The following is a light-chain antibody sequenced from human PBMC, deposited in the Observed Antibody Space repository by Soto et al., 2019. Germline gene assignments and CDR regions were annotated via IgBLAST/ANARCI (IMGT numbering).Light chain of an antibody. V-gene: IGKV4-1*01. CDR2: WAS. CDR1: QSVLYSSNNKNY. Sequence: DFVMTQSPDSLAVSLGERATINCKSSQSVLYSSNNKNYLAWFQQKPGQPPKLLIYWASTRESGVPDRFSGSGSGTDFTLTISSLRAEDVAFYYCQQYYSNPPLTFGQGTKVEIK. CDR3: QQYYSNPPLT. J-gene: IGKJ1*01.